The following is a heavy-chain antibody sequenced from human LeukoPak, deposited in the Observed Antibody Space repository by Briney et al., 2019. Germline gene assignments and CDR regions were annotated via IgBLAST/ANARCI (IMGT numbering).Heavy chain of an antibody. D-gene: IGHD4-11*01. Sequence: PGGSLRLSCAASGFTFSSYGMHWVRQAPGKGLEWVAVISYDGRNKYYADSVKGRFTISRDNSKNTVYLQMNSLRAEDTAVYYCAKLSGGGYSNHNWFDPWGQGTPVAVSS. V-gene: IGHV3-30*18. CDR2: ISYDGRNK. CDR3: AKLSGGGYSNHNWFDP. CDR1: GFTFSSYG. J-gene: IGHJ5*02.